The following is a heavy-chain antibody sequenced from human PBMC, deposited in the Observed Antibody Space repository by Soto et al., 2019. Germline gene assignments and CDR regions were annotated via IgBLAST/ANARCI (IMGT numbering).Heavy chain of an antibody. CDR2: MWYDGTNK. Sequence: QVQLVESGGGVVQPGRSLRLCCAASGFTFRIYSMHWVRQSPGKGLEWVAVMWYDGTNKYYGESVKGRLTIYRANSETTLYLQMNSLRVEDTAVYYCARDATFGTKGGSFDIWGHGTLVTVSS. CDR3: ARDATFGTKGGSFDI. V-gene: IGHV3-33*01. J-gene: IGHJ3*02. CDR1: GFTFRIYS. D-gene: IGHD3-16*01.